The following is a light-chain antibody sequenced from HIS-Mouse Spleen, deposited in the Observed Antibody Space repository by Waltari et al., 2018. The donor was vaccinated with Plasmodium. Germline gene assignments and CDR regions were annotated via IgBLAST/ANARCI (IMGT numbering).Light chain of an antibody. Sequence: SYELTQPPSVSVSPGQTASITCSGDKLGYKYACWYQQKPGKSPVLVIYQDSKWPSGIPERFSGSNSGNTATLTISGTQAMDEADYYCQAWDSSTVVFGGGTKLTVL. CDR2: QDS. V-gene: IGLV3-1*01. CDR1: KLGYKY. J-gene: IGLJ2*01. CDR3: QAWDSSTVV.